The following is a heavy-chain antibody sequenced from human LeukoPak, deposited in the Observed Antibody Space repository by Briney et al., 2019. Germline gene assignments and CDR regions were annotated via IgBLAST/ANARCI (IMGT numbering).Heavy chain of an antibody. CDR3: ARGTGFFDP. V-gene: IGHV4-59*01. J-gene: IGHJ5*02. CDR1: NGPINTYQ. D-gene: IGHD1-1*01. CDR2: IHYSGSA. Sequence: SETLSLTCTVSNGPINTYQWSWIRQPPGKGLEWIGNIHYSGSANYNPSLKSRVVISVDTSKNQFSLKLSSVTAADTAVYYCARGTGFFDPWGQGTLVTVSS.